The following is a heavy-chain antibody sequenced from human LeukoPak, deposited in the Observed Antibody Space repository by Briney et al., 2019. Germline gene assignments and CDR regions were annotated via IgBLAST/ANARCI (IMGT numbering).Heavy chain of an antibody. J-gene: IGHJ4*02. CDR1: GFTFDDYG. CDR3: ARDLGIAVAGNFDY. D-gene: IGHD6-19*01. CDR2: INWNDGST. Sequence: GGSLRLSCAASGFTFDDYGMSWVRQAPGKGLEWVSGINWNDGSTGYADSVRGRFTISRDNAKNSLYLQMNSLRAEDTALYYCARDLGIAVAGNFDYWGQGTLVTVSS. V-gene: IGHV3-20*04.